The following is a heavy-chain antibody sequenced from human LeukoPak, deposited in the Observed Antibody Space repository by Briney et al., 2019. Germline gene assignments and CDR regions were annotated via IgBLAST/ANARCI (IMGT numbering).Heavy chain of an antibody. CDR2: ISGSGGTT. Sequence: GGSLRLSCAASGFTLSSYSMSWVRQAPGKGLEWVSAISGSGGTTIYADSVKGRFTISRDNSKNTLYLQMDSLRAEDTAIYYATRTAQYTCFAPWGQGTLVTVSS. CDR1: GFTLSSYS. J-gene: IGHJ5*02. D-gene: IGHD1-1*01. CDR3: TRTAQYTCFAP. V-gene: IGHV3-23*01.